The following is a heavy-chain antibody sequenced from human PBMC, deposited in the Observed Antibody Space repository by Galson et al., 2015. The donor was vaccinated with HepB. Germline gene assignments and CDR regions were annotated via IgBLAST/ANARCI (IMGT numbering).Heavy chain of an antibody. D-gene: IGHD6-13*01. CDR2: ISGSGGST. V-gene: IGHV3-23*01. Sequence: SLRLSCAASGFTFSSYAMSWVRQAPGKGLEWVSAISGSGGSTYYADSVKGRFTISRDNSKNTLYLQMNSLRAEDTAVYYCAKAVRSSWYQGYYFDYWGQGTLVTVSS. J-gene: IGHJ4*02. CDR3: AKAVRSSWYQGYYFDY. CDR1: GFTFSSYA.